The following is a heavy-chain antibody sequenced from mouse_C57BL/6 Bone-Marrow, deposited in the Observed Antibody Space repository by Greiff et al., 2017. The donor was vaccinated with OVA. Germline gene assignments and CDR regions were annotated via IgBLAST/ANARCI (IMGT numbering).Heavy chain of an antibody. Sequence: EVQLQQSGPGLVKPSQSLSLTCSVTGYSITSGYYWNWIRQFPGNKLEWMGYISYDGSNNYNPSLKNRISITRDTSKNQFFLKLNSVTTEDTATYYCAREVLYGNCTFFDYWGQGTTLTVSS. CDR3: AREVLYGNCTFFDY. CDR1: GYSITSGYY. J-gene: IGHJ2*01. D-gene: IGHD2-1*01. V-gene: IGHV3-6*01. CDR2: ISYDGSN.